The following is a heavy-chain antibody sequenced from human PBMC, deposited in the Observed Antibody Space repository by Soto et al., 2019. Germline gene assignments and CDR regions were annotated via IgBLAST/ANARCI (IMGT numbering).Heavy chain of an antibody. CDR3: ARHSYYYGSTYGCWLDP. Sequence: SETLSLTCTVSGGSISSYYWSWIRQPPGKGLGWIGYIYYSGSTYYNPSLKSRVTISVDTSKNQFSLKLSSVTAADTAVYYCARHSYYYGSTYGCWLDPWGQGTLVTVSS. CDR2: IYYSGST. J-gene: IGHJ5*02. D-gene: IGHD3-10*01. CDR1: GGSISSYY. V-gene: IGHV4-59*08.